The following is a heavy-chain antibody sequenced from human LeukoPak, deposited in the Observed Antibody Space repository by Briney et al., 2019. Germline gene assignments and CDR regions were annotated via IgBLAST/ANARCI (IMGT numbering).Heavy chain of an antibody. J-gene: IGHJ6*03. CDR2: IYYSGST. V-gene: IGHV4-39*07. Sequence: SETLSLTCTVSGGSISSSSYYWGWIRQPPGKGLEWIGSIYYSGSTYYNPSLKSRVTISVDTSKNQFSLKLSSVTAADTAVYYCAADLAGGYCSGGSCYDYYYYMDVWGKGTTVTVSS. CDR3: AADLAGGYCSGGSCYDYYYYMDV. CDR1: GGSISSSSYY. D-gene: IGHD2-15*01.